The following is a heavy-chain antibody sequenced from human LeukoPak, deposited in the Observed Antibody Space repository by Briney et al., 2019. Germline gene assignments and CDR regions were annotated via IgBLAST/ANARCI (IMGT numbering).Heavy chain of an antibody. CDR3: KWERTVYYSLDV. Sequence: GGSLRLSCTASGFKFSDAWMTWVRQAPGKGLEWLGRIKRGGSTDYAVPVNNRFTISRDDSKNTIYLQINGLKTEDTAVYYCKWERTVYYSLDVWGQGTTVTVSS. D-gene: IGHD1-26*01. V-gene: IGHV3-15*01. CDR2: IKRGGST. CDR1: GFKFSDAW. J-gene: IGHJ6*02.